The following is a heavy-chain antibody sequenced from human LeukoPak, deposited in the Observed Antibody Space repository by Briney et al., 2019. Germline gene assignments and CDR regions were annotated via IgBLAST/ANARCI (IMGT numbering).Heavy chain of an antibody. CDR1: GFTFSSYA. Sequence: PGGSLRLSCGASGFTFSSYAMSWVRQAPGKGLEWVSGISDSGGSRHYADSVKGRFTISRDNAKNSLYLQMNSLRAEDTAVYHCASADYYFDYWGQGTLVTVSS. V-gene: IGHV3-23*01. J-gene: IGHJ4*02. CDR2: ISDSGGSR. D-gene: IGHD2-21*02. CDR3: ASADYYFDY.